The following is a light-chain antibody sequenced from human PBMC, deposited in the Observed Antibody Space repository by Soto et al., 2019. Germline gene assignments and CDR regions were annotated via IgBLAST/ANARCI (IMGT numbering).Light chain of an antibody. CDR2: CAS. V-gene: IGKV4-1*01. Sequence: DIVMTQSPDSLAVSLGEMATIHCKSSQSLLYSTNNKNYLAWFQQKPEQPPKLVIFCASTRESGVPDRFSGSGSGTDVNLAISSLQAEDVAVYYCQQHYATPFTFGPGTRVDIK. CDR1: QSLLYSTNNKNY. CDR3: QQHYATPFT. J-gene: IGKJ3*01.